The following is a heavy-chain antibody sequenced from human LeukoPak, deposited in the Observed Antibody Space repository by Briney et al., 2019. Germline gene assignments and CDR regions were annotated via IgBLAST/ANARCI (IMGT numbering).Heavy chain of an antibody. CDR3: ARRSDLGYCSSTSCDHDY. J-gene: IGHJ4*02. CDR2: ISYDGSNK. CDR1: GFTFSSYA. V-gene: IGHV3-30-3*01. Sequence: GGSLRLSCAASGFTFSSYAMHWVRQAPGKGLEWVAFISYDGSNKYYADSVKGRFTISRDNSKNTLYLQMNSLRAEDTAVYYCARRSDLGYCSSTSCDHDYWGQGTLVTVSS. D-gene: IGHD2-2*01.